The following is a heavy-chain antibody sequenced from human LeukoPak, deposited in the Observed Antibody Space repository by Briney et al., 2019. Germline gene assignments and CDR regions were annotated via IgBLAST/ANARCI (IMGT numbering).Heavy chain of an antibody. Sequence: KSGGSLRLSCAASGFTFSSYSMNWVRQAPGKGLEWVSSISSSSSYIYYADSVKGRFTISRDNAKNSLYLQMNSLRAEDTAVYYCARDNKTAYYDIFGYYYYMDVWGKGTTVTVSS. CDR2: ISSSSSYI. CDR1: GFTFSSYS. J-gene: IGHJ6*03. V-gene: IGHV3-21*01. D-gene: IGHD3-9*01. CDR3: ARDNKTAYYDIFGYYYYMDV.